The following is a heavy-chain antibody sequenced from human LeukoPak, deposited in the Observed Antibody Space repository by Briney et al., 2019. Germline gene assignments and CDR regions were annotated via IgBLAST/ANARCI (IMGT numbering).Heavy chain of an antibody. CDR1: GFTFSSYG. V-gene: IGHV3-33*01. J-gene: IGHJ4*02. CDR3: ARELIGYCGSTSCYALDY. D-gene: IGHD2-2*01. Sequence: GGSLRLSCAASGFTFSSYGMHWVRQAPGKGLEWVAVIWYDGSNKYYADSVKGRFTISRDNSKNTLYLQMNSLRAEDTAVYYCARELIGYCGSTSCYALDYWGQGTLVTVSS. CDR2: IWYDGSNK.